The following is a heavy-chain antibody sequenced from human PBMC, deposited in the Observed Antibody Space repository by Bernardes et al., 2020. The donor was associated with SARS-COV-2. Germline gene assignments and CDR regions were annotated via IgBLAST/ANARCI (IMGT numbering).Heavy chain of an antibody. CDR3: AGTSTTCCDY. CDR2: IGGDGSGP. D-gene: IGHD2-2*01. CDR1: GITFRSYW. J-gene: IGHJ4*02. Sequence: GGPLVLSCAASGITFRSYWMHWVRQVPGTGLVWVSRIGGDGSGPTYADSVKGRFTISRDNAKNTVYLQMNSLRAEDTALYYCAGTSTTCCDYWGQGTLVTVSS. V-gene: IGHV3-74*01.